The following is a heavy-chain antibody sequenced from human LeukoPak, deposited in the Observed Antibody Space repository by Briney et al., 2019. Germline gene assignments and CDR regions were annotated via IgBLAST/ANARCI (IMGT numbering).Heavy chain of an antibody. V-gene: IGHV1-18*01. D-gene: IGHD6-19*01. Sequence: TSVKVSCKASGYTFTSYGINWVRQAPGQGLEWMGWISADNGFTASAQNLQGRVTMTTDTSTNTAYMELRSLRSDDTAVYYCANLAGVVAGLDPWGQGTLVTVSS. CDR1: GYTFTSYG. CDR2: ISADNGFT. J-gene: IGHJ5*02. CDR3: ANLAGVVAGLDP.